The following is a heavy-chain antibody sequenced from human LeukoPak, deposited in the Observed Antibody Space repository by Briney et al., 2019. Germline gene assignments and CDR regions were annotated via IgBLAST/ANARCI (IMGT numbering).Heavy chain of an antibody. D-gene: IGHD6-19*01. CDR3: ASRLIAVAGMNY. CDR1: GYTFSSYG. CDR2: ISAYNGNT. J-gene: IGHJ4*02. V-gene: IGHV1-18*01. Sequence: GASVKVSCKASGYTFSSYGISWVRPAPGQGLEWMGWISAYNGNTNYAQKLQGRVTMTTDTSTNTAYMELRSLRSDDTAVYYCASRLIAVAGMNYWGQGTLVTVSS.